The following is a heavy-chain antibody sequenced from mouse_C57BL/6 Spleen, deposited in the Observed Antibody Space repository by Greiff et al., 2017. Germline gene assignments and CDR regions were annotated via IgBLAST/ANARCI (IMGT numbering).Heavy chain of an antibody. CDR3: ASSTMITTFYAMDY. CDR2: INPSNGGT. D-gene: IGHD2-4*01. Sequence: QVQLKQSGTELVKPGASVKLSCKASGYTFTSYWMHWVKQRPGQGLEWIGNINPSNGGTNYNEKFKSKATLTVDKSSSTAYMQLSSLTSEDSAVYYCASSTMITTFYAMDYWGQGTSVTVSS. CDR1: GYTFTSYW. J-gene: IGHJ4*01. V-gene: IGHV1-53*01.